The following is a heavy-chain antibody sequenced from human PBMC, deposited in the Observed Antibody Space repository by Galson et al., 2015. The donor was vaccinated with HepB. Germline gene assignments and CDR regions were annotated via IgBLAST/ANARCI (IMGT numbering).Heavy chain of an antibody. D-gene: IGHD3-10*01. J-gene: IGHJ4*02. CDR2: IKQDGSEK. CDR1: GFTFSSYW. V-gene: IGHV3-7*03. CDR3: ASQGQYYYGSGSFDY. Sequence: SLRLSCAASGFTFSSYWMSWVRQAPGKGLEWVANIKQDGSEKYYVDSVKGRFTISRDNAKNSLYLQMNSLRAEDTAVYYCASQGQYYYGSGSFDYWGQGTLVTVSS.